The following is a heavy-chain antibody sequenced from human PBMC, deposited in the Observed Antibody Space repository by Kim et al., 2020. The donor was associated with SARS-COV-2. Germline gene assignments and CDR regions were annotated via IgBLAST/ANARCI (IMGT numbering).Heavy chain of an antibody. CDR3: ARGGVTRGDYLDFQF. Sequence: GGSLRLSCAASGFTFSTNTMNWVRQAPGRGLEWVSYIGADGSRTSYGDSVKGRFTTSRDNVKNSVYLQMNSLRDDDTAVYYCARGGVTRGDYLDFQFWGQGTLVIVST. CDR1: GFTFSTNT. V-gene: IGHV3-48*02. D-gene: IGHD4-17*01. J-gene: IGHJ1*01. CDR2: IGADGSRT.